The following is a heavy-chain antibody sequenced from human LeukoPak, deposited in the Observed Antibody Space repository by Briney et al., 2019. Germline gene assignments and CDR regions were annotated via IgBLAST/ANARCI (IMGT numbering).Heavy chain of an antibody. CDR1: GGSISSSSYY. CDR3: ARTLRSYYYYMDV. Sequence: PSETLSLTCTVSGGSISSSSYYWGWIRQPPGKGLEWIGSIYYSGSTYYNPSLKSRVTISVDTSKNQFSLKLSSVTAADTAVYYCARTLRSYYYYMDVWGKGTTVTVSS. D-gene: IGHD2-8*01. J-gene: IGHJ6*03. CDR2: IYYSGST. V-gene: IGHV4-39*07.